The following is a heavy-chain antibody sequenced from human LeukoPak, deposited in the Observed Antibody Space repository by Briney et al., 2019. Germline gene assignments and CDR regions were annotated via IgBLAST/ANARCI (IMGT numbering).Heavy chain of an antibody. CDR2: INWNGGST. D-gene: IGHD4-11*01. V-gene: IGHV3-20*04. CDR3: ARSGRYYSTSNYYYYYMDV. Sequence: GGSLRLSCAASGFTFDDYGMSWVRQAPGKGLEWVSGINWNGGSTGYADSVKGRFTISRDNAKNSLYLQMNSLRAEDTALYYCARSGRYYSTSNYYYYYMDVWGKGPRSPSP. J-gene: IGHJ6*03. CDR1: GFTFDDYG.